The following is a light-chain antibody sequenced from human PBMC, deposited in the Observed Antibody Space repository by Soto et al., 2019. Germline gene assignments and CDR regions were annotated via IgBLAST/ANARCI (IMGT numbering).Light chain of an antibody. J-gene: IGKJ1*01. CDR3: QQYGSSPS. CDR1: QSVSSSY. Sequence: EIVLTQSPGTLSLSPGERATLSCRASQSVSSSYLAWYQQKPGQAPRLLIYGASSRATGIPDKFSGSGSGTDFTLTISRLEPEDFAVYYCQQYGSSPSFGQGTKVEF. V-gene: IGKV3-20*01. CDR2: GAS.